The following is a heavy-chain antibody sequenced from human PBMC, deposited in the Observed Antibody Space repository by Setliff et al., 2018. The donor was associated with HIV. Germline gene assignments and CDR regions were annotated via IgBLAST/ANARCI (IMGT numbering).Heavy chain of an antibody. CDR2: IKQDGSEK. CDR1: GFIFSKSW. CDR3: ARRWAESATGGYFEY. D-gene: IGHD2-15*01. V-gene: IGHV3-7*03. J-gene: IGHJ4*02. Sequence: GGSLRLFCAASGFIFSKSWMSWVRQAPGKGLEWVANIKQDGSEKYYVDSVKGRFTISRDNAKNLLFLQMNSLTAEDTAVYFCARRWAESATGGYFEYWGQGTLVTVSS.